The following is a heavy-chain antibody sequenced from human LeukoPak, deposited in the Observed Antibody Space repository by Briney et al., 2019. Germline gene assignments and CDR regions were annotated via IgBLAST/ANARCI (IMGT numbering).Heavy chain of an antibody. CDR1: GGSISGSSYY. CDR3: ARQSDFWSGHVGDY. CDR2: IYYSGST. D-gene: IGHD3-3*01. V-gene: IGHV4-39*01. J-gene: IGHJ4*02. Sequence: SETLSLTCTVSGGSISGSSYYWGWIRPPPGKGLEWIGSIYYSGSTYYNPSLKSRVTISVDTSKNQFSLKLSSVTAADTAVYYCARQSDFWSGHVGDYWGQGTLVTVSS.